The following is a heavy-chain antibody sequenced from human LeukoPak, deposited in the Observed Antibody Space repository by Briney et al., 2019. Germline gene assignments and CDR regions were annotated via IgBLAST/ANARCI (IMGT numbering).Heavy chain of an antibody. J-gene: IGHJ6*02. CDR2: IVGSGGRT. Sequence: GGSLRLTCAAPEFTFSSYAMSWVRQAPGKGLEWVSAIVGSGGRTYYADSVKGRFTISRDNSKNTLYLQMNSLRAEDTAVYYCAKDFSYYYGSGTLYGMDVWGRGTTVTVSS. D-gene: IGHD3-10*01. CDR1: EFTFSSYA. V-gene: IGHV3-23*01. CDR3: AKDFSYYYGSGTLYGMDV.